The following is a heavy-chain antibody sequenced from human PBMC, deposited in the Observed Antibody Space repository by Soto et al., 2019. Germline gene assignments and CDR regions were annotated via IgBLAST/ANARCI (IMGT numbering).Heavy chain of an antibody. D-gene: IGHD2-2*03. V-gene: IGHV1-8*01. CDR2: VNPNSGNT. CDR3: ARASYLDPAFDI. J-gene: IGHJ3*02. Sequence: QVQLVQSGAEVKRPGASVKVSCKASGYTFTSDDFNWVRQAPGQGLEWMGSVNPNSGNTDYAQKFQGRVTMTRNTSIRTAYMGLSSLRSEDTAVYYCARASYLDPAFDIWGQGTMVTVSS. CDR1: GYTFTSDD.